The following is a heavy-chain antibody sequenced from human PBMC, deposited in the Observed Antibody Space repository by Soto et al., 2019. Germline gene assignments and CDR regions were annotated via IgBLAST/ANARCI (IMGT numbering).Heavy chain of an antibody. V-gene: IGHV1-18*01. J-gene: IGHJ6*02. CDR3: ARVLATVAGPYCIDV. Sequence: QVQLVQSGAEVKKPGASVKVSCRASGYTFTSYVISWVRQAPAQGLEWMGWISAYNGNTNFAQKLQGRVTMTTDTSTITAYMELRGLRSDDTAVYYCARVLATVAGPYCIDVWGQGTTVTVSS. CDR1: GYTFTSYV. D-gene: IGHD6-19*01. CDR2: ISAYNGNT.